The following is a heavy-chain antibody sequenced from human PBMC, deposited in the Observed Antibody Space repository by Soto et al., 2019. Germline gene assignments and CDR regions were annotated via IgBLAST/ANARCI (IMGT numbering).Heavy chain of an antibody. CDR1: GYGFTGYY. CDR2: VKPSTGDT. Sequence: QVQLVQSGAEVKKPGASVKVSCKVAGYGFTGYYIHWVRQAPGQGLEWMGWVKPSTGDTDYAQKFQGRVTMTRDTSSSTAYLEVSSLRIDDTAVYYCPRDLYGSAWYFFDYWGQGTLVTVSS. V-gene: IGHV1-2*02. J-gene: IGHJ4*02. CDR3: PRDLYGSAWYFFDY. D-gene: IGHD6-13*01.